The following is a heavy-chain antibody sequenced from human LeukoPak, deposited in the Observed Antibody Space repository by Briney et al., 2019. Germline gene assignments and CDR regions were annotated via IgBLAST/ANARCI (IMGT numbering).Heavy chain of an antibody. D-gene: IGHD3-22*01. Sequence: ASVKVSCKASGYSFITHHIHWVRPAPGQGLEWMGMINPSGGSTSYPQKFQGRVTMTRDTSTSTVYMELSSLRSEDTAVYYCARVRNYYDSSGYSDWGQGALVTVSS. CDR2: INPSGGST. CDR1: GYSFITHH. J-gene: IGHJ4*02. V-gene: IGHV1-46*01. CDR3: ARVRNYYDSSGYSD.